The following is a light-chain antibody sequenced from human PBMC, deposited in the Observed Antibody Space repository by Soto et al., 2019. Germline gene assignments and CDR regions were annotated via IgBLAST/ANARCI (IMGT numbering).Light chain of an antibody. V-gene: IGLV2-14*03. CDR1: SSDIGDYKY. Sequence: QSALTQAASVSGSPGQSITISCTGSSSDIGDYKYVSWYKHHPGKAPKLMIYDVSNRPSGVSNRFSGSKSGNTASLTISGLQAEDEADYYCSSYTSTNFVIFGGGTKLTVL. CDR2: DVS. CDR3: SSYTSTNFVI. J-gene: IGLJ2*01.